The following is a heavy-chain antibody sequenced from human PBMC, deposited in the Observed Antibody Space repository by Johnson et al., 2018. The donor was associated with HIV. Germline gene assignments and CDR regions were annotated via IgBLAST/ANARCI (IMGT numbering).Heavy chain of an antibody. CDR2: IRYDGSNK. J-gene: IGHJ3*02. V-gene: IGHV3-30*02. D-gene: IGHD2-21*01. CDR1: GFTFSSYG. Sequence: QVQLVESGGGVVQPGGSLRLSCAASGFTFSSYGMHWVRQAPGKGLEWVAFIRYDGSNKYYADSVKGRFTISRDNSKNTLYLQMNSLRAEDTAVYYCAKSIVVVIAGNNDDAFDIWGQGTRVTVSS. CDR3: AKSIVVVIAGNNDDAFDI.